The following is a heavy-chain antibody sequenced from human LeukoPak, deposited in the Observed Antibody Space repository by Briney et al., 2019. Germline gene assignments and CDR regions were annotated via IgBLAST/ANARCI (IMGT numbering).Heavy chain of an antibody. J-gene: IGHJ4*02. Sequence: PGGSLRLSCAASGFTFSSYAMSWVRQAPGKGLEWVSALTLSGTNTHYADSVKGRFTISRDISKNTLYLQMNTLRAEDTAVYYCAKDSPLRTSYHGYLDYCGQGTLVTVSS. CDR3: AKDSPLRTSYHGYLDY. D-gene: IGHD3-16*01. CDR2: LTLSGTNT. CDR1: GFTFSSYA. V-gene: IGHV3-23*01.